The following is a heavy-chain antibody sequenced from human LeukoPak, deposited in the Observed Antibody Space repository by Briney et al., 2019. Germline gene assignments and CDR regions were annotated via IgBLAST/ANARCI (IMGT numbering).Heavy chain of an antibody. D-gene: IGHD3/OR15-3a*01. CDR2: IYYSGST. J-gene: IGHJ4*02. CDR3: ARVDAQGHFDY. V-gene: IGHV4-59*01. Sequence: PSETLSLTCAVYGGSISSYYWSWIRQPPGKGLEWTGYIYYSGSTNYNPSLKSRVTISVDTSKNQFSLKLSSVTAADTAVYYCARVDAQGHFDYWGQGTLVTVSS. CDR1: GGSISSYY.